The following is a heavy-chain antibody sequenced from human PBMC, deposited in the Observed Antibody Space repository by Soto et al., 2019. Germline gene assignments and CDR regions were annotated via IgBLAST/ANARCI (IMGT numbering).Heavy chain of an antibody. J-gene: IGHJ6*02. V-gene: IGHV3-23*01. Sequence: EVQLLESGGGLVQPGGSLRLSCAASGLTFSSYAMSWVRQAPGKGLEWVSAISGIGGSTYYADSVKGRFTISRDNSKNTLYVQMNSLRAEDTAVYYCAKEKTYSSGWDGMDVWGQGTTVTVSS. CDR2: ISGIGGST. CDR3: AKEKTYSSGWDGMDV. CDR1: GLTFSSYA. D-gene: IGHD6-19*01.